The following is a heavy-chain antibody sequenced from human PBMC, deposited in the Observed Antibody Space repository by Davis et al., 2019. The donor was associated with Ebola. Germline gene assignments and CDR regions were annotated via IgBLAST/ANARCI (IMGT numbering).Heavy chain of an antibody. D-gene: IGHD2-8*02. V-gene: IGHV4-34*01. J-gene: IGHJ6*02. CDR2: INHSGST. CDR1: GGSFSGYY. Sequence: GSLRLSCAVYGGSFSGYYWSWIRQPPGKGLEWLGEINHSGSTNYNPSLKSRVTISVDTSKNQFSLKLRSVTAADTAVYYCARAGYCTGGVCYAGYYYYGIDVWGQGTTVTVSS. CDR3: ARAGYCTGGVCYAGYYYYGIDV.